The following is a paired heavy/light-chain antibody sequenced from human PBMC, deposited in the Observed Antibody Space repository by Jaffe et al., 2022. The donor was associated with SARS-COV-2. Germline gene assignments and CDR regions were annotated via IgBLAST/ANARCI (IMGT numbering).Heavy chain of an antibody. CDR1: GFTFSNSI. CDR3: ARGVYSSGRCDAFDV. V-gene: IGHV3-30-3*01. CDR2: IGVGGDTET. Sequence: QVQLVESGGGVVQPGRSLRLSCAASGFTFSNSILHWFRRAPGKGPEWVSGIGVGGDTETHYLDSLKGRFTISRDNSKNTLYLQMNYLTPEDTALYYCARGVYSSGRCDAFDVWGQGTMVTVSS. D-gene: IGHD6-25*01. J-gene: IGHJ3*01.
Light chain of an antibody. CDR1: QSISRW. Sequence: DIQMTQSPSTLSASIGDRVTITCRASQSISRWLAWYQQKPGKAPKLLVYKASTLESGVPSTFSGSGGGTEFTLTISSLQPGDLATYYCQQYDDYPPTFGGGTKVEIK. CDR3: QQYDDYPPT. V-gene: IGKV1-5*03. J-gene: IGKJ4*01. CDR2: KAS.